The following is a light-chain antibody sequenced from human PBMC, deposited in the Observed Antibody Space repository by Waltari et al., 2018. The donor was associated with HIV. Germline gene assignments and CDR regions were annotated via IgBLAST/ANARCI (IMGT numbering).Light chain of an antibody. CDR1: HSDLGTFDF. Sequence: QSALAQPASVSGSPGQSVTISCAGSHSDLGTFDFVSWYQQLPGKAPKLIIYRVTIPPSGVPTLFSASKSANTASLTISDLQTEDEAHYYCSSYTITNTWVFGGGTMLTVL. J-gene: IGLJ3*02. CDR2: RVT. CDR3: SSYTITNTWV. V-gene: IGLV2-14*01.